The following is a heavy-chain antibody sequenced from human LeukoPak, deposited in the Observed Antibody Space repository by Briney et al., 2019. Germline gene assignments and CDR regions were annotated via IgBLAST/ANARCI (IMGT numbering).Heavy chain of an antibody. CDR1: GLTFSSYA. Sequence: GGSLRLSCTASGLTFSSYAMSWVRQAPGKGLEWVSAISGSGGSTYYADSVKGRFTISRDNSKNTLYLQMNSLRAEDTAVYYCANIAVAAAYYGMDVWGQGTTVTVSS. CDR2: ISGSGGST. D-gene: IGHD6-19*01. V-gene: IGHV3-23*01. CDR3: ANIAVAAAYYGMDV. J-gene: IGHJ6*02.